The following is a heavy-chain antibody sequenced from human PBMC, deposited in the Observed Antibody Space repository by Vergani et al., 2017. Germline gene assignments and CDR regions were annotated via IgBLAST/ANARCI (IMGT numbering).Heavy chain of an antibody. V-gene: IGHV3-15*01. CDR3: TTDWEIVVVPAATAYYYGMDV. J-gene: IGHJ6*02. D-gene: IGHD2-2*01. CDR2: IKSKTDGGTT. Sequence: EVQLVESGGGLVKPGGSLRLSCAASGFTFSNAWMSWVRQAPGKGLEWVGRIKSKTDGGTTDYAAPVKGRFTISRDDSKNTLYLQMNSLKTEDTAVYYCTTDWEIVVVPAATAYYYGMDVWGQGTTVTVSS. CDR1: GFTFSNAW.